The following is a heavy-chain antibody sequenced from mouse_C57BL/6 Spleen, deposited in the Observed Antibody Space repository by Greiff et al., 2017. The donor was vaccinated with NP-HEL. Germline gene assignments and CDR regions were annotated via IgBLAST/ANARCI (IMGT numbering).Heavy chain of an antibody. CDR1: GYTFTSYW. CDR2: IDPSDSYT. CDR3: ARRHGGYFDV. D-gene: IGHD6-1*01. V-gene: IGHV1-50*01. J-gene: IGHJ1*03. Sequence: QVQLQQSGAELVKPGASVKLSCKASGYTFTSYWMQWVKQRPGQGLEWIGEIDPSDSYTNYNQKFKGKATLTVDTSSSTAYMQLSSLTSEDSAVYYCARRHGGYFDVWGTGTTVTVSS.